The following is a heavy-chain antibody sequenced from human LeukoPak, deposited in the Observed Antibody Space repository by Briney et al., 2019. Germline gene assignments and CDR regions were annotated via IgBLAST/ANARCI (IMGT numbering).Heavy chain of an antibody. CDR1: GYTFTSYG. CDR3: AREGPGIAAAYDY. J-gene: IGHJ4*02. D-gene: IGHD6-13*01. V-gene: IGHV1-18*01. CDR2: ISAYNGNT. Sequence: GASVKVSCKASGYTFTSYGISWVRQAPGQGLEWMGWISAYNGNTNYAQKLQGRVTMTTDTSTSTADMELRSLRSDDTAVYYCAREGPGIAAAYDYWGQGTLVTVSS.